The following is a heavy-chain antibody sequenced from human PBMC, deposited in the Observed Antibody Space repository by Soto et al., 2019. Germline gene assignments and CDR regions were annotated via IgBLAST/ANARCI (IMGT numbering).Heavy chain of an antibody. CDR2: IIPIFGTA. D-gene: IGHD2-15*01. V-gene: IGHV1-69*01. CDR1: GGTFSSYA. J-gene: IGHJ6*02. CDR3: AGCSGGSYSTDYYYYYGMDV. Sequence: QVQLVQSGAEVKKPGSSVKVSCKASGGTFSSYAISWVRQAPGQGLEWMGGIIPIFGTANYAQKFQGRVTITADESTSTAYMELSSLRSEDTALYYCAGCSGGSYSTDYYYYYGMDVWGQGTTVTVSS.